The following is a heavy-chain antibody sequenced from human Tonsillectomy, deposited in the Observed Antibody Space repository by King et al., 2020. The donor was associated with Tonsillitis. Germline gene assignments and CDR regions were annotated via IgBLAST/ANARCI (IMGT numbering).Heavy chain of an antibody. J-gene: IGHJ4*02. D-gene: IGHD2-21*02. CDR1: GFTFNKYD. CDR3: GKGWTYFGGDFYQVHS. CDR2: ISDGGDDT. Sequence: VQLVESGGGLVQPGGSLRLSCATSGFTFNKYDMNWARQAPGKGLEWVSGISDGGDDTYYADSVKGQFTISRDNSKNTLYLQMNSLRAADTALYYYGKGWTYFGGDFYQVHSWGQGTLVTVSA. V-gene: IGHV3-23*04.